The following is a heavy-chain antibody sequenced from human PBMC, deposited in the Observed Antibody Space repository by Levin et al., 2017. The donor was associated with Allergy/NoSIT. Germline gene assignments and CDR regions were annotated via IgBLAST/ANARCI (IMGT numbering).Heavy chain of an antibody. CDR2: ISSSSSYT. CDR3: ARVGAYCGGDCYPNAFDI. D-gene: IGHD2-21*02. J-gene: IGHJ3*02. V-gene: IGHV3-11*05. Sequence: GGSLRLSCAASGFTFSDYYMSWIRQAPGKGLEWVSYISSSSSYTNYADSVKGRFTISRDNAKNSLYLQMNSLRAEDTAVYYCARVGAYCGGDCYPNAFDIWGQGTMVTVSS. CDR1: GFTFSDYY.